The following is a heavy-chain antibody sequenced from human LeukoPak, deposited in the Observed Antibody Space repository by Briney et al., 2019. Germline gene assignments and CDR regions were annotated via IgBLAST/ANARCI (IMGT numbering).Heavy chain of an antibody. V-gene: IGHV1-2*02. D-gene: IGHD6-6*01. J-gene: IGHJ4*01. CDR1: GYTFTGYY. Sequence: ASVKVSCKASGYTFTGYYMHWVRQAPGQGLEWMGWINPNSGGTNYAQKFRGRVTMTRDTSISTAYMELSRLRSDNTAVYYCAREHSSSGGFDYWGQEPWSPSPQ. CDR3: AREHSSSGGFDY. CDR2: INPNSGGT.